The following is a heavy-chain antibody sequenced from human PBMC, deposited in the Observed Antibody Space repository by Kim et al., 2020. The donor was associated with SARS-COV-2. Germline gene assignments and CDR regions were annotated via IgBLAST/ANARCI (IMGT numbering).Heavy chain of an antibody. Sequence: ADYVKGRFTISRDNSKNTLYLQMNSLRAEDTAVYYCAKDYSNSPYNWFDPWGQGTLVTVSS. V-gene: IGHV3-23*01. J-gene: IGHJ5*02. CDR3: AKDYSNSPYNWFDP. D-gene: IGHD4-4*01.